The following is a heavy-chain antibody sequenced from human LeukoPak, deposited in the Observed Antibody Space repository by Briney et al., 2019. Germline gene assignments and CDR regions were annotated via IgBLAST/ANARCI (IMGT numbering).Heavy chain of an antibody. CDR2: IYYSGST. CDR1: GGSISSSSYY. D-gene: IGHD2-15*01. J-gene: IGHJ5*02. Sequence: SSETLSLTCTVSGGSISSSSYYWGWIRQPPGKGLEWIGSIYYSGSTYYNPSLKSRVTISVDTSKNQFSLKLSSVTAADTAVYYCARRYCSGGSCYSDNWFDPWGQGTLVTVSS. V-gene: IGHV4-39*01. CDR3: ARRYCSGGSCYSDNWFDP.